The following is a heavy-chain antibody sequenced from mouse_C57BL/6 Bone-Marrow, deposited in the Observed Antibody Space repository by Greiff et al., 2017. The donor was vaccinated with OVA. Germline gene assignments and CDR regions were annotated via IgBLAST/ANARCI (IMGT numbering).Heavy chain of an antibody. CDR3: ARFPYYYGSSLFDY. CDR1: GYTFTDYY. D-gene: IGHD1-1*01. J-gene: IGHJ2*01. V-gene: IGHV1-76*01. Sequence: VQLQQSGAELVRPGASVKLSCKASGYTFTDYYINWVKQRPGQGLEWIARIYPGSGNTYYNEKFKGKATLTAEKSSSTAYMQLSSLTSEDSAVYFCARFPYYYGSSLFDYWGQGTTLTVSS. CDR2: IYPGSGNT.